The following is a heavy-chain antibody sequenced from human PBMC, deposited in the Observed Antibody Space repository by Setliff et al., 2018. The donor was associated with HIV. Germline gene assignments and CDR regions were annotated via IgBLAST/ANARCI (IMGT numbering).Heavy chain of an antibody. CDR2: INHSGRT. CDR3: ASDISPDDGYNRLHYFDY. V-gene: IGHV4-34*01. D-gene: IGHD5-12*01. J-gene: IGHJ4*02. CDR1: GGSFSDNY. Sequence: PSETLSLTCAVYGGSFSDNYWSWIRQSPGKGLEWIGEINHSGRTKYSPSLRSRVSISVDTSKTQFSLKLSSVTAADTAVYYCASDISPDDGYNRLHYFDYWGQGTLVTVSS.